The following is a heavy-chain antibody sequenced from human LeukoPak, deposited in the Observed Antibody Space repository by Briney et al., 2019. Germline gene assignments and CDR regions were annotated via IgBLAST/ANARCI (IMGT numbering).Heavy chain of an antibody. V-gene: IGHV4-38-2*02. CDR3: ARDRSYFIFDY. CDR2: VHHSGST. CDR1: DFSISSGYH. J-gene: IGHJ4*02. Sequence: PSETLSLTCAVSDFSISSGYHWGWVRRPPGKGLEWIGAVHHSGSTYYNPSLKSRVTMSTDTSKSQFSLKLSSVTAADTAVYYCARDRSYFIFDYWGQGTLVTVSS. D-gene: IGHD3-10*01.